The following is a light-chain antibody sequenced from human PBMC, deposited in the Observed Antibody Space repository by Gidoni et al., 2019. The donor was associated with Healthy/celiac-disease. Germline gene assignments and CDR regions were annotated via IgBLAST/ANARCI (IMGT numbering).Light chain of an antibody. CDR2: DAS. V-gene: IGKV3-11*01. J-gene: IGKJ4*01. CDR3: QQRSNWPPLT. Sequence: EIVFTPSPATLSLSPGDSATITCRASKSVSSYLAWYQQKPGQAPRLLIYDASNRATGIPARFSGSGSGTDFTLTISSLEPEDFAVYYCQQRSNWPPLTFGGGTKVEIK. CDR1: KSVSSY.